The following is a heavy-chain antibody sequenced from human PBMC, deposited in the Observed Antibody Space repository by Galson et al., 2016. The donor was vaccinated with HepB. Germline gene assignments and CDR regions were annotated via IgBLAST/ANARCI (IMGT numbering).Heavy chain of an antibody. CDR1: GFTFSTYW. Sequence: SLRLSCAASGFTFSTYWMHWVRQAPGKGLLWVSRINSDGSSRSYADSVKGRFTISRDNAKNTLYLQMNSLRAEDTAVYYCARSRGSYGSGSYWAVLDYWGQGTLVTVSS. CDR2: INSDGSSR. CDR3: ARSRGSYGSGSYWAVLDY. J-gene: IGHJ4*02. V-gene: IGHV3-74*01. D-gene: IGHD3-10*01.